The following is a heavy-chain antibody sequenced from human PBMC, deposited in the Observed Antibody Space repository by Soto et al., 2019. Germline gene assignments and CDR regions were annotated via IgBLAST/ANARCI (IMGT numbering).Heavy chain of an antibody. V-gene: IGHV3-23*01. CDR3: AKGSTTIASSGNNWFDS. Sequence: GGSLRLSCAASGFTFSNYAMSWVRQAPGKGLEWVSSISGSGGSTYYADSVKGRFTISRDNSKNSPYLQMNSPRAEDTAIYYCAKGSTTIASSGNNWFDSWGQGTLVTVSS. CDR2: ISGSGGST. D-gene: IGHD3-22*01. J-gene: IGHJ5*01. CDR1: GFTFSNYA.